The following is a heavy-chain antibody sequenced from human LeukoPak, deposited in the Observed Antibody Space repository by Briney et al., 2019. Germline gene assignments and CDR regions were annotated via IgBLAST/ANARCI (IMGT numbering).Heavy chain of an antibody. CDR1: GFTFSSYA. V-gene: IGHV3-30-3*01. J-gene: IGHJ3*02. CDR3: AREKSSKDDAFDI. D-gene: IGHD2-2*01. Sequence: GGSLRLSCAASGFTFSSYAMHWVRQAPGKGLEWVAVISYDGSNKYYADSVKGRFTISRDNSKNTLYLQMNSLRAEDTAVYYCAREKSSKDDAFDIWGQGTMVTVSS. CDR2: ISYDGSNK.